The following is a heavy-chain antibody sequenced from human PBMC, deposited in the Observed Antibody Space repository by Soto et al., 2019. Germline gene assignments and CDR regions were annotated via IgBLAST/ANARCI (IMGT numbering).Heavy chain of an antibody. D-gene: IGHD1-26*01. V-gene: IGHV3-30-3*01. CDR3: ARGEVAVGGMDV. Sequence: QVQLVESGGGVVQPGRSLRLSCAASGFTFSSYAMHWVRQAPGKGLEWVAVISYDGSNKYYADSVKGRFTISRDNSKNTLYLQMNSLRAEDTAVYYCARGEVAVGGMDVWGQGTTVTVSS. J-gene: IGHJ6*02. CDR2: ISYDGSNK. CDR1: GFTFSSYA.